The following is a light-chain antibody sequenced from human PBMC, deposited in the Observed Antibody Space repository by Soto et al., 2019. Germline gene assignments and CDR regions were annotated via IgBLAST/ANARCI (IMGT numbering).Light chain of an antibody. CDR2: DTS. CDR3: HHYGTSPPNT. CDR1: QTLGTKY. J-gene: IGKJ2*01. V-gene: IGKV3-20*01. Sequence: EIVLTQSPGTLSLSPGERATLSCRASQTLGTKYLAWYQQKPGQAPSLLIYDTSNRATGVPDRFSCSGSGTDFTLTISRLEPEDFAVYYCHHYGTSPPNTFGQGTKLEL.